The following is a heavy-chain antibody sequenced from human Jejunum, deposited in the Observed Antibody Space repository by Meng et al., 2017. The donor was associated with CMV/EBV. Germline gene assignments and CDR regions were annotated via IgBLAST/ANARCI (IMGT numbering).Heavy chain of an antibody. CDR3: ARAYSNPYIFDLDY. D-gene: IGHD3-3*01. CDR1: GDPISSGSHS. J-gene: IGHJ4*02. CDR2: MYFSGIA. V-gene: IGHV4-39*07. Sequence: LQESGPGLVKPAETLSLTCTASGDPISSGSHSWAWFRQPPGKRLEWIGSMYFSGIADYNPSLKSRVTISLHATQKQFSLRLTSVTAADTAVYYCARAYSNPYIFDLDYWGQGTLVTVSS.